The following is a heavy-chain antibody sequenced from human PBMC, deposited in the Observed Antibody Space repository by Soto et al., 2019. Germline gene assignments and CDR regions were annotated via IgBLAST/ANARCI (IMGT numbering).Heavy chain of an antibody. V-gene: IGHV1-2*02. D-gene: IGHD5-12*01. Sequence: ASVKVSCKASGYTFTGYYVHWVRQAPGQGLEWMGWINPNSGDTYLAQRFQGRVTMNRDTSIGTAYMELRGLTSDDTAEYYCAKGGAIVADGNRVYLYNAMDVWGQGTTVTVSS. J-gene: IGHJ6*02. CDR3: AKGGAIVADGNRVYLYNAMDV. CDR1: GYTFTGYY. CDR2: INPNSGDT.